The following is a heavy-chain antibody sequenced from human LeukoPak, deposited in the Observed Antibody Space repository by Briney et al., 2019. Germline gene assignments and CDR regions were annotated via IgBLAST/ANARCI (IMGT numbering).Heavy chain of an antibody. CDR1: GGYISSYY. CDR2: IYYSGST. J-gene: IGHJ4*02. Sequence: SSETLSLTCTVSGGYISSYYWSWIRQPPGKGLEWIGYIYYSGSTNYNPSLKSRVTISVDTSKNQFSLKLSSVTAADTAVYYCARNPRYYFDYWGQGTLVTVSS. V-gene: IGHV4-59*08. CDR3: ARNPRYYFDY.